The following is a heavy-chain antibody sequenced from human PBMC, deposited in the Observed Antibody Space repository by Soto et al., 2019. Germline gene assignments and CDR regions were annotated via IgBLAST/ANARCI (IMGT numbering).Heavy chain of an antibody. CDR2: TNPNSGNI. CDR1: GNTFTSYD. Sequence: ASVKVSCKASGNTFTSYDINWVRQATGHGLEWMGWTNPNSGNIGYAQKFQGRVTMTRDTAIRTAYMEVSRLRSDDTAVYYCARGRASGSYYLLDYWGQGTLGTVSS. V-gene: IGHV1-8*01. CDR3: ARGRASGSYYLLDY. J-gene: IGHJ4*02. D-gene: IGHD3-10*01.